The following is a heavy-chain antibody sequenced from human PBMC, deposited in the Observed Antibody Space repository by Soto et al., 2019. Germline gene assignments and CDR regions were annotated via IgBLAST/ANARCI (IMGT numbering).Heavy chain of an antibody. D-gene: IGHD1-26*01. CDR3: ASNVGATGDAFDI. J-gene: IGHJ3*02. Sequence: SVKVSCKASGGTFSSYAISWVRQAPGQGLEWMGGIIPIFGTANYAQKFQGRVTITADESTSTAYMELSSLRSEDTAVYYCASNVGATGDAFDIWGQGTMVTVSS. CDR1: GGTFSSYA. CDR2: IIPIFGTA. V-gene: IGHV1-69*13.